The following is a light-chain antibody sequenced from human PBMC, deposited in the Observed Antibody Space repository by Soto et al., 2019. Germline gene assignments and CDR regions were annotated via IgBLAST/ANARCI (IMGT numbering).Light chain of an antibody. CDR3: QQYNDWPPGYT. Sequence: EIVMTLSPATLSVSPGERATLHCRASQSVSSNLGWYQHKPGQAPRLLIYGASIRATGIPARFSGSGSGTDFTLTISGLQSEDFAVYYCQQYNDWPPGYTFGQGPWWIS. V-gene: IGKV3-15*01. CDR2: GAS. J-gene: IGKJ2*01. CDR1: QSVSSN.